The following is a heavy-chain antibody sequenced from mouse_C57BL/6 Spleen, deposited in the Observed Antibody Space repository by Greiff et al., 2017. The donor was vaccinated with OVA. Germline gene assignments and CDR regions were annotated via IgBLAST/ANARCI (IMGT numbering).Heavy chain of an antibody. CDR3: TRDYDFDD. Sequence: VQLLQSGADLVKPGASVKISCTASGYAFSSYWMNWVQQTPGKGLEWIGQIYPGDGDTNYNGKFKGQVTLTADKPYSTAYMHLSSLTSEDSAVYVSTRDYDFDDWGKGTTLTVSS. D-gene: IGHD2-4*01. CDR1: GYAFSSYW. J-gene: IGHJ2*01. V-gene: IGHV1-80*01. CDR2: IYPGDGDT.